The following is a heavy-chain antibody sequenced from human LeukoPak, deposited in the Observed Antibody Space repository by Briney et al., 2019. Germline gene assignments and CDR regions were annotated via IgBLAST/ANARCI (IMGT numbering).Heavy chain of an antibody. CDR2: MNPNSGNT. V-gene: IGHV1-8*01. CDR3: AKVGGYSTTWNYYYMDV. D-gene: IGHD6-13*01. Sequence: ASVKVSCKASGYTFTSYDINWVRQATGQGLEWMGWMNPNSGNTGYAQKFQGRVTMTRNTSISTAYMELSSLRAEDTAEYYCAKVGGYSTTWNYYYMDVWGKGTTVTVSS. J-gene: IGHJ6*03. CDR1: GYTFTSYD.